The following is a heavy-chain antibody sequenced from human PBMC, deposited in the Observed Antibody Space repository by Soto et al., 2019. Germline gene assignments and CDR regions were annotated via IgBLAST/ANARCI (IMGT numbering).Heavy chain of an antibody. V-gene: IGHV3-72*01. Sequence: EVQLVASAGGLVQPWGSLRLSCAASGFIFSDHYMDWVRQAAGKGLEWLGRSKNKANSYTTDYAASVKGRFTVSRDDSKNSLYLQMNSLKTKDTAVYYCTSAVSATRASGLDVWGQGTTVTVSS. CDR3: TSAVSATRASGLDV. J-gene: IGHJ6*02. D-gene: IGHD2-15*01. CDR1: GFIFSDHY. CDR2: SKNKANSYTT.